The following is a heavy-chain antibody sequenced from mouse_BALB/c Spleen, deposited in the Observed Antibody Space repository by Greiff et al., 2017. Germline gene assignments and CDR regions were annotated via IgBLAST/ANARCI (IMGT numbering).Heavy chain of an antibody. CDR3: ARGGGYGNYGNYFDY. Sequence: EVNVVESGGGLVKPGGSLKLSCAASGFTFSSYAMSWVRQTPEKRLEWVASISSGGSTYYPDSVKGRFTISRDNARNILYLQMSSLRSEDTAMYYCARGGGYGNYGNYFDYWGQGTTLTVSS. CDR1: GFTFSSYA. D-gene: IGHD2-10*02. V-gene: IGHV5-6-5*01. J-gene: IGHJ2*01. CDR2: ISSGGST.